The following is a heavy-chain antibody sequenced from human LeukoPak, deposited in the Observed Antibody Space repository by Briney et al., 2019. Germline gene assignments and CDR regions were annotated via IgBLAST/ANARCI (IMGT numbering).Heavy chain of an antibody. CDR2: IYHSGIT. Sequence: PSETLSLTCAVYGGSFSGYSWSWIRQPPGKGLEWIGYIYHSGITYYNPSLKSRVTISVDRSKIQFSLRLSSVTAADTAVYYCARGNWNDNYFDYWGQGTLVTVSS. CDR3: ARGNWNDNYFDY. D-gene: IGHD1-1*01. V-gene: IGHV4-30-2*01. J-gene: IGHJ4*02. CDR1: GGSFSGYS.